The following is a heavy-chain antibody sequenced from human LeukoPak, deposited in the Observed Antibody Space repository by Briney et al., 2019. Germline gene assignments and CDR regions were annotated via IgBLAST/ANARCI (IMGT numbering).Heavy chain of an antibody. CDR3: ARDLAYLDH. Sequence: GGSLRLSCAASGFTFSSYGMHWVRQAPGKGLEWVAVISYDGSNKYYADSVKGRFTISRDNSKNTLYLQMNSLRAEDTAVYYCARDLAYLDHWGQGTLVTVSS. V-gene: IGHV3-30*03. J-gene: IGHJ4*02. CDR1: GFTFSSYG. CDR2: ISYDGSNK.